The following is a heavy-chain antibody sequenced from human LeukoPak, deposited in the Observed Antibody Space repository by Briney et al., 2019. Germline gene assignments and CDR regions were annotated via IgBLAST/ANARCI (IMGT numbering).Heavy chain of an antibody. CDR3: VKGGQYCSSSHIDY. CDR2: ISSKGVST. J-gene: IGHJ4*02. D-gene: IGHD6-6*01. V-gene: IGHV3-64D*09. Sequence: GGSLRLSGSASGFTISLYALHWVRQAPGKGLEYVSGISSKGVSTYYADSVKGRFTISRDNSKDTMFLQMSSLRPEDTAVYYCVKGGQYCSSSHIDYWGQGTPVTVSS. CDR1: GFTISLYA.